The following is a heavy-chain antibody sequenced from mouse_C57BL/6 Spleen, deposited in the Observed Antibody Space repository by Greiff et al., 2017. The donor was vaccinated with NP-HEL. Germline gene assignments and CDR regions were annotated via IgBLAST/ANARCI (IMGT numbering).Heavy chain of an antibody. Sequence: EVQLVESGGGLVKPGGSLKLSCAASGFTFSSYAMSWVRQTPEKRLEWVATISDGGSYTYYPDNVKGRFTISRDNAKNNLYLQMSHLKSEDTAMYYCARDHYYGSSYDWYFDVWGTGTTVTVSS. D-gene: IGHD1-1*01. J-gene: IGHJ1*03. V-gene: IGHV5-4*01. CDR3: ARDHYYGSSYDWYFDV. CDR2: ISDGGSYT. CDR1: GFTFSSYA.